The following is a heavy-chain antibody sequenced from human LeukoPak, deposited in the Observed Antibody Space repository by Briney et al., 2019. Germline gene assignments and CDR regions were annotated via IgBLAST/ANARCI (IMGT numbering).Heavy chain of an antibody. Sequence: GGSLRLSCAASGFTFSNYAMSWVRQAPGKGLEWVPAISGSSGSTYYADSVKGRFTIPRDNSKNTLYLQMNSLRAEDTALYYCAKVTFGGVSYYYGMDVWGQGTTVTVSS. CDR3: AKVTFGGVSYYYGMDV. V-gene: IGHV3-23*01. D-gene: IGHD3-16*01. J-gene: IGHJ6*02. CDR1: GFTFSNYA. CDR2: ISGSSGST.